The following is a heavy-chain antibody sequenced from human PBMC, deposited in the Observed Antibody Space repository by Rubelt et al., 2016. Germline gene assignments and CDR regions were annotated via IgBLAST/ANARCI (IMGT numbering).Heavy chain of an antibody. D-gene: IGHD3-3*01. Sequence: EVQLLESGGGLVQPGGSLRLSCAASGFTFSSYAMSWVRQAPGKGLEWVSAISRAGNSTYYADSVKGRFTMTRDNSKNTLYLQTNSLRAEDTALYYCANYDFWGGYGYLQHWGQGTLVTVSS. CDR3: ANYDFWGGYGYLQH. V-gene: IGHV3-23*01. CDR2: ISRAGNST. J-gene: IGHJ1*01. CDR1: GFTFSSYA.